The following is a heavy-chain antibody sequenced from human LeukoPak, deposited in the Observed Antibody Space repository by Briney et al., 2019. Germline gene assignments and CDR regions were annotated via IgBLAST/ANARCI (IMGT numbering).Heavy chain of an antibody. V-gene: IGHV3-66*01. CDR1: GFPVNINY. D-gene: IGHD3/OR15-3a*01. CDR3: ASGGSGLGMDFDAFDI. Sequence: GGSLRLSCAASGFPVNINYMTWVRQAPGKGLEWVAVSYSGGSAYYADSVKDRFTISRDNSKNTLYLQMNSLRAEDTAVYYCASGGSGLGMDFDAFDIWGQGTMVTVSS. J-gene: IGHJ3*02. CDR2: SYSGGSA.